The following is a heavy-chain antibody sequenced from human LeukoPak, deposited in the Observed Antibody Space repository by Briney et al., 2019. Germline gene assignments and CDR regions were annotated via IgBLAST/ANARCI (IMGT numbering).Heavy chain of an antibody. V-gene: IGHV4-59*08. Sequence: SETLSLTCTVSGGSISSYYWSWIRQPPGKGLEWIGYIYYSGSTNYNPSLKSRVTISVDTSKNQFSLKLSSVTAADTAVYYCARYGSGSPYYYGMDVWGQGTTVTVSS. D-gene: IGHD3-10*01. CDR3: ARYGSGSPYYYGMDV. CDR2: IYYSGST. J-gene: IGHJ6*02. CDR1: GGSISSYY.